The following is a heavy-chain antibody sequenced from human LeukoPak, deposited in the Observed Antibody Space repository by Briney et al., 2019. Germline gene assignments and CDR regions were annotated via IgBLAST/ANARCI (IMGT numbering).Heavy chain of an antibody. Sequence: QPGGSLRLSCAASKFTFSNYAMSWVRQAPGKGLEWVSGMSGNGDTTYYADSVKGRFSISRDNSKNTLFLQMNSLRAEDTAVYYCAREGMSTVTTHAFDIWGQGTMVTVSS. J-gene: IGHJ3*02. V-gene: IGHV3-23*01. D-gene: IGHD4-17*01. CDR3: AREGMSTVTTHAFDI. CDR1: KFTFSNYA. CDR2: MSGNGDTT.